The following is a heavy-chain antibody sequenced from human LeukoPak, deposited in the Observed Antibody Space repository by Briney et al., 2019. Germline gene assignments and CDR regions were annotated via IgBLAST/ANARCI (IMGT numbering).Heavy chain of an antibody. Sequence: SETLSLTCTVSGGSISSSSYYWGWIRQPPGKGLEWIGSIYYSGSTYYNPSLKSRVTISVDTSKNQFSLKLSSVTAADTAVYYCARLPRDVVVPDDAFDIWGQGTMVTVSS. V-gene: IGHV4-39*07. D-gene: IGHD2-2*01. CDR3: ARLPRDVVVPDDAFDI. CDR2: IYYSGST. CDR1: GGSISSSSYY. J-gene: IGHJ3*02.